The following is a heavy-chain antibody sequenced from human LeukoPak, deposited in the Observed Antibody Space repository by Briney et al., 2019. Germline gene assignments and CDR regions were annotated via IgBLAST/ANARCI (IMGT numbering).Heavy chain of an antibody. CDR2: IHHSGTT. CDR3: ARHLVYVQADFDY. CDR1: GYSINSVYY. V-gene: IGHV4-38-2*01. D-gene: IGHD5/OR15-5a*01. Sequence: SETLSLTCSVSGYSINSVYYWGWIRQPPEKGLEWIGSIHHSGTTYYNPSLKSRVTISMDTSRNQFSLKLTSVTAADTAVYYCARHLVYVQADFDYWGQGTLVTVSS. J-gene: IGHJ4*02.